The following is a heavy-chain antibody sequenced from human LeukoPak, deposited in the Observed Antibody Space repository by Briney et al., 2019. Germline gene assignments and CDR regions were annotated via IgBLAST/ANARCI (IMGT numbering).Heavy chain of an antibody. CDR3: ARDAVVVPAAIIDY. CDR1: GYTFTSYG. CDR2: ISAYNGNT. D-gene: IGHD2-2*02. V-gene: IGHV1-18*01. Sequence: ASVKVSCKASGYTFTSYGISWVRQAPGQGLEWMGWISAYNGNTNYAQKLQGRVTMTTDTPTSTAYMELRSLRSDDTAVYYCARDAVVVPAAIIDYWGQGTLVTVSS. J-gene: IGHJ4*02.